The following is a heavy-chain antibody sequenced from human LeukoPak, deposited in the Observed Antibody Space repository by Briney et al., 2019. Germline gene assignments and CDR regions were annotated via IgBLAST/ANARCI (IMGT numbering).Heavy chain of an antibody. CDR1: GDXISNNY. V-gene: IGHV4-59*01. J-gene: IGHJ3*02. D-gene: IGHD3-10*01. CDR3: ARDKYGSDDDAFDI. CDR2: IYLSGRT. Sequence: SETLSLTCTVSGDXISNNYCSWIRQPPGKGLEWIGYIYLSGRTNYNPSLKSRVTISLDTSKNQFSLKMTSVTAADTAVYYCARDKYGSDDDAFDIWGQGTMVTVSS.